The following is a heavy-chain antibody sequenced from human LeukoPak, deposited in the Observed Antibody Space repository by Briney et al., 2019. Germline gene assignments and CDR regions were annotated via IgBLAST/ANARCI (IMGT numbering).Heavy chain of an antibody. CDR2: ISGSGGST. CDR3: AKDAVTDWYYYYMDV. Sequence: GGSLRLSCAASGFTLSSYAMSWVRQAARQGLEWVSAISGSGGSTYYASSVTGRFTISRENSKQRLDLQMNSLRAEDTAVYYCAKDAVTDWYYYYMDVWGKGTTVTVSS. V-gene: IGHV3-23*01. J-gene: IGHJ6*03. D-gene: IGHD4-17*01. CDR1: GFTLSSYA.